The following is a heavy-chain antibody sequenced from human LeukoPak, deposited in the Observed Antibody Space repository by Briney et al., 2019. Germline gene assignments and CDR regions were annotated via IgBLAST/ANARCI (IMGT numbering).Heavy chain of an antibody. Sequence: PGGSLRLSCAASGFTFSSYAMGWVRQAPGKGLEWVSAISGSGGSTYYADSVKGRFTISRDNSKNTLYLQMNSLRAEDTAVYYCAKGSNSRYCSSTSCYTRHPYYYYYMDVWGKGTTVTVSS. CDR1: GFTFSSYA. CDR3: AKGSNSRYCSSTSCYTRHPYYYYYMDV. V-gene: IGHV3-23*01. CDR2: ISGSGGST. J-gene: IGHJ6*03. D-gene: IGHD2-2*02.